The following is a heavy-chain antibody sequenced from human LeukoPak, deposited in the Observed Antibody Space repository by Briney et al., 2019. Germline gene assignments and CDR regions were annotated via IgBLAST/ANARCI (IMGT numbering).Heavy chain of an antibody. D-gene: IGHD6-13*01. Sequence: GGSLRLSCAASGFTFDSYGMHWVRQAPGKGLEWVAVISYDGSNKYYADSVKGRFTISRDNSKNTLYLQMNSLRAEDTAVYYCARGWYSSSWGADYWGQGTLVTVSS. V-gene: IGHV3-30*03. J-gene: IGHJ4*02. CDR3: ARGWYSSSWGADY. CDR1: GFTFDSYG. CDR2: ISYDGSNK.